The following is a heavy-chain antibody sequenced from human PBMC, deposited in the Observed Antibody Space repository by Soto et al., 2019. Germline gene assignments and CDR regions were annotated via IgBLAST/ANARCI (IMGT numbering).Heavy chain of an antibody. D-gene: IGHD3-9*01. CDR3: ARALRLLTQAGAMDV. J-gene: IGHJ6*02. Sequence: QEQLVQSGAEVKKPGASVKVACKASGYTFTSYYIHWVRQAPGQGLEWMGLINPSGSSTSYGQKFQGRVTMTRDTSTSTVYMEMSSLRSEDTAVYYCARALRLLTQAGAMDVWGQGTTVTVSS. CDR1: GYTFTSYY. CDR2: INPSGSST. V-gene: IGHV1-46*01.